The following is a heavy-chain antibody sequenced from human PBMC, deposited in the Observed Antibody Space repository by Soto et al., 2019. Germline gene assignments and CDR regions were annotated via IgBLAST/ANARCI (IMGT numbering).Heavy chain of an antibody. J-gene: IGHJ4*02. CDR1: GFSLTTSGVG. Sequence: QITLNASGQTVVRPTETLTLTCRFSGFSLTTSGVGVGWIRQSPGKAPERLALIYWDDDTRYSASLKSRLTISKDTSKHQVVLTVSDLDPTDTATYYCAHRVLRTVFGLVTTTAIYFDFWGQGTPVAVSS. CDR3: AHRVLRTVFGLVTTTAIYFDF. D-gene: IGHD3-3*01. CDR2: IYWDDDT. V-gene: IGHV2-5*02.